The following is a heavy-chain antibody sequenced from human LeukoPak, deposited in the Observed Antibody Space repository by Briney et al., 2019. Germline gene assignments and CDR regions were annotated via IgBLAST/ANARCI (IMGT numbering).Heavy chain of an antibody. CDR2: IYYSGST. V-gene: IGHV4-59*01. D-gene: IGHD6-19*01. CDR1: GGSFSGYY. CDR3: ARGTLAQSSGWYRWVWFDP. Sequence: SETLSLTCAVYGGSFSGYYWSWIRQPPGKGLEWTGYIYYSGSTNYNPSLKSRVTISVDTSKNQFSLKLSSVTAADTAVYYCARGTLAQSSGWYRWVWFDPWGQGTLVTVSS. J-gene: IGHJ5*02.